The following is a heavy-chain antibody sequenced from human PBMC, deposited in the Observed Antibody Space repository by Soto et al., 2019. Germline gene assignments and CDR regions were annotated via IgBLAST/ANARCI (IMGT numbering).Heavy chain of an antibody. CDR3: ARGSGFLEWLLYVDGYTLFDY. V-gene: IGHV1-8*01. D-gene: IGHD3-3*01. J-gene: IGHJ4*02. CDR1: GYTFTSYD. CDR2: MNPNSGNT. Sequence: ASVKVSCKASGYTFTSYDINWVRQATGQGLERMGWMNPNSGNTGYAQKFQGRVTMTRNTSISTAYMELSSLRSEDTAVYYCARGSGFLEWLLYVDGYTLFDYWGQGTLVTVSS.